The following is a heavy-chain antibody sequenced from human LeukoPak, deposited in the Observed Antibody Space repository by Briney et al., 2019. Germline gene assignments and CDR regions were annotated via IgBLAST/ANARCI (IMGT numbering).Heavy chain of an antibody. D-gene: IGHD3-22*01. J-gene: IGHJ4*02. CDR1: GFTFSSYG. V-gene: IGHV3-23*01. CDR3: AKMGTYYYDSSGYPPVY. Sequence: PGGSLRLSCAASGFTFSSYGMSWVRQAPGKGLEWVSAISGSGGSTYYADSVRGRFTISRDNSKNTLYLQMNSLRAEDTAVYYCAKMGTYYYDSSGYPPVYWGQGTLVTVSS. CDR2: ISGSGGST.